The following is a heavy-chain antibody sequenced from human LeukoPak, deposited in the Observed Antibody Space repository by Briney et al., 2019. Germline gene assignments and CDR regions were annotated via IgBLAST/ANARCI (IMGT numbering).Heavy chain of an antibody. CDR1: GFTFSSYA. Sequence: GGSLRPSCAASGFTFSSYAMSWVRQAPGKGLEWVSAISGSGGSTYYADSVKGRFTISRNNSKNTLYLQMNSLSAEDTAVYYCAKANRNYGDYEDYFDYWGQGTLVTVSS. D-gene: IGHD4-17*01. CDR2: ISGSGGST. CDR3: AKANRNYGDYEDYFDY. J-gene: IGHJ4*02. V-gene: IGHV3-23*01.